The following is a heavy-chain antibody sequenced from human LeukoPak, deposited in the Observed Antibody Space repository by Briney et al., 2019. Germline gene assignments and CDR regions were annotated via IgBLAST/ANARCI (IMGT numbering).Heavy chain of an antibody. Sequence: ASETLALTCTASGGSISSYYWSWIRQPPGKGLERIGYIYYSGSTNYNPSLKSRVTISVDTSKNQFSLKLSSVTAADTAVYYCAREPKGGYCSGGSCTGPLYGMDVWGQGTTVTVSS. J-gene: IGHJ6*02. CDR2: IYYSGST. D-gene: IGHD2-15*01. V-gene: IGHV4-59*01. CDR1: GGSISSYY. CDR3: AREPKGGYCSGGSCTGPLYGMDV.